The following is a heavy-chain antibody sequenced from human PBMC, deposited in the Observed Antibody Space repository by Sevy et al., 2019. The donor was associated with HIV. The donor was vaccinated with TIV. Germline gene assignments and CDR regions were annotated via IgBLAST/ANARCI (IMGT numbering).Heavy chain of an antibody. D-gene: IGHD6-13*01. Sequence: GGSLRLSCAASGFAFSSYAMSWVRQAPGNGLEWVSGISGSSGSTYYADSVKGRFTISRDNSKNTLYLQMNSLRAEDTAVYYCAKGHGSSWYDSSYYYMDVSGKRTAVTVSS. CDR1: GFAFSSYA. J-gene: IGHJ6*03. V-gene: IGHV3-23*01. CDR3: AKGHGSSWYDSSYYYMDV. CDR2: ISGSSGST.